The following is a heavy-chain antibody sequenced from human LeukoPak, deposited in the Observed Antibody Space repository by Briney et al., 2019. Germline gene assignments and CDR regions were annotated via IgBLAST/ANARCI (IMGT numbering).Heavy chain of an antibody. D-gene: IGHD3-22*01. CDR2: ISAYNGNT. Sequence: ASVKVSCKASGYTFTSYGISWVRQAPGQGREWMGWISAYNGNTNYAQKLQGRVTMTTDTSTSTAYMELRSLRSDDTAVYYCARDEIDYYDSSGLTFDYWGQGTLVTVSS. J-gene: IGHJ4*02. CDR3: ARDEIDYYDSSGLTFDY. CDR1: GYTFTSYG. V-gene: IGHV1-18*01.